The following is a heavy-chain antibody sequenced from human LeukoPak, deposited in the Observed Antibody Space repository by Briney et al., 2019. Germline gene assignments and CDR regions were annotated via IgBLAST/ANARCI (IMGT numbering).Heavy chain of an antibody. D-gene: IGHD2-15*01. CDR3: AVTAATWAIYYVDY. Sequence: GASVKVSCKASGYTFTSYDISWVRQATGQGLEWMGWMNPNSGSTGYAQKFQDRVTMTRNTSISTAYMEVSSLRSEDTAVYYCAVTAATWAIYYVDYWGKGTLVSVSS. V-gene: IGHV1-8*01. J-gene: IGHJ4*02. CDR1: GYTFTSYD. CDR2: MNPNSGST.